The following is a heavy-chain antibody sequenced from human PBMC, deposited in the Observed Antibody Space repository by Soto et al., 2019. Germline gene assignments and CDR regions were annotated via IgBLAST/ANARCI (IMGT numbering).Heavy chain of an antibody. CDR2: ISSSSSTI. CDR3: ARDVRCTNGVCYSDDAFDI. CDR1: GFTFSSYS. V-gene: IGHV3-48*02. Sequence: GGSLRLSCAASGFTFSSYSMNWVRQAPGKGLEWVSYISSSSSTIYYADSVKGRFTISRDNAKNSLYLQMNSLRDEDTAVYYCARDVRCTNGVCYSDDAFDIWGQGTMVTVSS. D-gene: IGHD2-8*01. J-gene: IGHJ3*02.